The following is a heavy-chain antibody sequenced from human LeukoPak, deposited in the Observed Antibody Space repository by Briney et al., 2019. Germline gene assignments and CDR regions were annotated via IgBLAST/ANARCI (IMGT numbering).Heavy chain of an antibody. CDR2: ISAYNGNT. D-gene: IGHD6-13*01. J-gene: IGHJ4*02. CDR3: ASFGGYSSSWRYFDY. CDR1: GYTFTSYG. Sequence: SVKVSCKASGYTFTSYGIRWVRQAPGQGLEWRGWISAYNGNTNYAQKLQGRVTMTTDTSPSAAYMELRSLTSDDTAVYYCASFGGYSSSWRYFDYWGQGTLVTVSS. V-gene: IGHV1-18*04.